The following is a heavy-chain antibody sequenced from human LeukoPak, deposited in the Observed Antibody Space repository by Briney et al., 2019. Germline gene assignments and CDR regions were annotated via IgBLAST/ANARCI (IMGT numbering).Heavy chain of an antibody. V-gene: IGHV3-30*02. CDR2: IGYDGSNE. J-gene: IGHJ6*02. D-gene: IGHD6-13*01. CDR1: GFTFSSYG. CDR3: AKLVADSSSWYFLDYYYGMDV. Sequence: PGGSLRLSCAPSGFTFSSYGMHWVRQAPGKGLEWVAFIGYDGSNEYYADSVKGRFTISRDNSKNTLYLQMNSLRAEDTAVYYCAKLVADSSSWYFLDYYYGMDVWGQGTTVTVSS.